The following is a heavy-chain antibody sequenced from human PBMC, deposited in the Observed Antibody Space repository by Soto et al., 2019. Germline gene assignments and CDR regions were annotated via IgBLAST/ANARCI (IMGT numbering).Heavy chain of an antibody. CDR1: GYTFTSYG. CDR3: ARDEAVAGLNWFDP. D-gene: IGHD6-19*01. Sequence: ASVKGSCKASGYTFTSYGISWVRQAPGQGLEWMGWISAYNGNTNYAQKLQGRVTMTTDTSTSTAYMELRSLRSDDTAVYYCARDEAVAGLNWFDPWGQGTLVTVSS. CDR2: ISAYNGNT. V-gene: IGHV1-18*01. J-gene: IGHJ5*02.